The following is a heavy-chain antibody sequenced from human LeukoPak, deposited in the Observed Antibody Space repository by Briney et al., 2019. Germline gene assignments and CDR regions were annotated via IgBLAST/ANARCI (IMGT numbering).Heavy chain of an antibody. CDR2: INAGYGNT. Sequence: ASVKVSCKTSGYTFTNYAIHWVRQAPGQRLEWMGWINAGYGNTKYSQKFQGRVTLTSDTSANTAYMDLSSLKSEDTAVYYCARDRGDGYNYEGLDSWGQGTLVTVSS. J-gene: IGHJ4*02. V-gene: IGHV1-3*01. CDR3: ARDRGDGYNYEGLDS. CDR1: GYTFTNYA. D-gene: IGHD5-24*01.